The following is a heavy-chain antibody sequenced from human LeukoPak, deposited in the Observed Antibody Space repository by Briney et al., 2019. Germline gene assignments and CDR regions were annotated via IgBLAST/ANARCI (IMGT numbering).Heavy chain of an antibody. D-gene: IGHD3-10*01. Sequence: GGSLRLSCAASGFTFSSYGVHWVRQAPGKGLEWVAVISYDGSNKYYADSVKGRFTISRDNSKNTLYLQMNSLRAEDTAVYYCAKDRYGSGNDWGQGTLVTVSS. CDR2: ISYDGSNK. J-gene: IGHJ4*02. V-gene: IGHV3-30*18. CDR3: AKDRYGSGND. CDR1: GFTFSSYG.